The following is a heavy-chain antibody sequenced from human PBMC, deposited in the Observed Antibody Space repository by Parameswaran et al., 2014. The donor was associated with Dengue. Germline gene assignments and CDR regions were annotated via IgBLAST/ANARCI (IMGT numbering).Heavy chain of an antibody. CDR2: INHSGST. V-gene: IGHV4-34*01. Sequence: PGKGLEWIGEINHSGSTNYNPSLKSRVTISVDTSKNQFSLKLSSVTAADTAAYYCARGLRYCSGGSCYSGRYYYYGMDVWAKGPRSPSP. CDR3: ARGLRYCSGGSCYSGRYYYYGMDV. D-gene: IGHD2-15*01. J-gene: IGHJ6*02.